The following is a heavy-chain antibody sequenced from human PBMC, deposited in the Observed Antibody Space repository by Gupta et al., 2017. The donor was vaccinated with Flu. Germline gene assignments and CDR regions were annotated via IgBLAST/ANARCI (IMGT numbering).Heavy chain of an antibody. V-gene: IGHV1-18*01. D-gene: IGHD2-8*01. J-gene: IGHJ4*02. Sequence: QVQLVQSGAEVKKPGASVKVSCKASGYTFTSYGISWVRQAPGQGLEWMGWISAYNGNTNYAQKLQGRVTMTTDTSTSTAYMELRSLRSDDTAVYYCARDRWANPYLMYSNLHTFDYWGQGTLVTVSS. CDR1: GYTFTSYG. CDR2: ISAYNGNT. CDR3: ARDRWANPYLMYSNLHTFDY.